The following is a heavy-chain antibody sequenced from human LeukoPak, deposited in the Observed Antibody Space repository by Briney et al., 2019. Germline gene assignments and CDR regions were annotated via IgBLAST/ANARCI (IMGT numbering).Heavy chain of an antibody. J-gene: IGHJ4*02. CDR3: ARDVGAWGTVTTNY. V-gene: IGHV3-66*02. CDR1: GFTVSSDY. D-gene: IGHD4-17*01. CDR2: IYSGGST. Sequence: GGSLRLSCAASGFTVSSDYMSWVRQAPGKGLEWVSVIYSGGSTYYADSVKGRFTISRDNSINTLYLQMGSLRAEDTAIYYCARDVGAWGTVTTNYWGQGALVTVSS.